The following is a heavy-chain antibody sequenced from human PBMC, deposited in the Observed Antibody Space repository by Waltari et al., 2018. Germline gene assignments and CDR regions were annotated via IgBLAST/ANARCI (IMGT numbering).Heavy chain of an antibody. V-gene: IGHV4-59*01. CDR1: GGSISSYY. CDR2: ICYSGSA. J-gene: IGHJ3*02. Sequence: QVQLQESGPGLVKPSETLSLTCTVSGGSISSYYWSWIRQPPGRGREWIEYICYSGSANCSPSVKSRFTISVDTSKNRFSVKLSSVTAADTAVYYCARQRPYCGVVIWDDAFDIWGQGTMVTVSS. D-gene: IGHD3-3*01. CDR3: ARQRPYCGVVIWDDAFDI.